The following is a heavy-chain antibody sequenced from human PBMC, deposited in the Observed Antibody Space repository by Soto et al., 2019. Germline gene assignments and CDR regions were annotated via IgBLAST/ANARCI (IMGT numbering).Heavy chain of an antibody. CDR1: GFTFSSYG. CDR2: ISYDGSDK. CDR3: AKTAGYDYVWGSSGLDP. Sequence: GGSLRFSCAASGFTFSSYGMHWVRQAPGKGLEWVAVISYDGSDKYYADSVKGRFTISRDDSKNTLYLQMNSLRAEDTAVYYCAKTAGYDYVWGSSGLDPWGQGT. V-gene: IGHV3-30*18. D-gene: IGHD3-16*01. J-gene: IGHJ5*02.